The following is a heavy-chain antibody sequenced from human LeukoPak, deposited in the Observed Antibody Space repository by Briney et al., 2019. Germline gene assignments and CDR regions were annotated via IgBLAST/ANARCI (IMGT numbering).Heavy chain of an antibody. CDR1: GGSISSYY. V-gene: IGHV4-4*07. CDR3: ARGIAVAGDAFDI. D-gene: IGHD6-19*01. CDR2: IYTSGST. J-gene: IGHJ3*02. Sequence: SETLSLTRTVSGGSISSYYWSWIRQSAGKGLEWIGRIYTSGSTNYNPSLKSRVTMSVDTSKNQFSLKLSSVTAADTAVYYCARGIAVAGDAFDIWGQGTMVTVSS.